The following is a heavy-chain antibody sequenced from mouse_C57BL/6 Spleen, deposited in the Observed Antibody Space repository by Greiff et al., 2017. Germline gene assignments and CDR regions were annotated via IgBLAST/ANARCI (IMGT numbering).Heavy chain of an antibody. V-gene: IGHV1-69*01. CDR1: GYTFTSYW. CDR3: AREDSFAY. J-gene: IGHJ3*01. CDR2: IDPSDSYT. Sequence: QVQLKQPGAELVMPGASVKLSCKASGYTFTSYWMHWVKQRPGQGLEWIGEIDPSDSYTNYNQKFKGKSTLTVDKSSSTAYMQLSSLTSEDSAVYYCAREDSFAYWGQGTLVTVSA.